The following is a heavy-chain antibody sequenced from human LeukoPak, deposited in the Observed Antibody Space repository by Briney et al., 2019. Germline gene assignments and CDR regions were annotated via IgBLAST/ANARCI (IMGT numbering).Heavy chain of an antibody. V-gene: IGHV4-61*02. J-gene: IGHJ3*02. CDR1: GGSISSGSYY. D-gene: IGHD3-3*01. CDR3: ARQLLEWSYGDDAFDI. Sequence: PSETLSLTCTVSGGSISSGSYYWSWIRQPAGKGLEWIGRIYTSGSTNYNPSLKSRVTISVDTSKNQFSLKLSSVTAADTAVYYRARQLLEWSYGDDAFDIWGQGTMVTVSS. CDR2: IYTSGST.